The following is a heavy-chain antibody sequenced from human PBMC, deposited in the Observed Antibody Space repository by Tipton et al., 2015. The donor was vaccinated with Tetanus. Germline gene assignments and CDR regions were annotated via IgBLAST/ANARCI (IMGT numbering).Heavy chain of an antibody. CDR1: GFTFSDYY. D-gene: IGHD2-15*01. Sequence: SLRLSCAASGFTFSDYYMSWIRQAPGKGLEWVAYISHGSTTIYYADSVQGRFTVSRDNANNSLFLQMNSLRGDDTAVYYCARVEEGYCSGGTCYFADWGRGTLVTVSS. V-gene: IGHV3-11*01. CDR2: ISHGSTTI. J-gene: IGHJ4*02. CDR3: ARVEEGYCSGGTCYFAD.